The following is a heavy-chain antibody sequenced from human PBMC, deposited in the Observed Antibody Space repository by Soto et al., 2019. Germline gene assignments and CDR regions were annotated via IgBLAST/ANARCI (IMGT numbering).Heavy chain of an antibody. Sequence: PGGSLRLSCAASVFTFSSNYMSWVREAPGKGLEWVSVIYSGGSTYYADSVKGRFTISRDNSKNTLYLQMNSLRAEDTAVYYCARDLAVAGTANDYWGQGTLVTVSS. J-gene: IGHJ4*02. V-gene: IGHV3-53*01. CDR3: ARDLAVAGTANDY. D-gene: IGHD6-19*01. CDR1: VFTFSSNY. CDR2: IYSGGST.